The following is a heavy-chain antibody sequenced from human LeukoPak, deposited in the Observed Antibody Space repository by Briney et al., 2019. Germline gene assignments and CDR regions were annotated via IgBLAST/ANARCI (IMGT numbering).Heavy chain of an antibody. D-gene: IGHD3-9*01. J-gene: IGHJ5*02. V-gene: IGHV1-18*01. CDR3: ARWGRNFDDWFDP. Sequence: GASVKVSCKASGYTFTNYGVIWVRQAPGQGLEWMGWISAYNGNTNYAQNLQGRVTMTTDTSTTTAYMELRSLNSDDTAVYYCARWGRNFDDWFDPWGQGTLVTVSP. CDR2: ISAYNGNT. CDR1: GYTFTNYG.